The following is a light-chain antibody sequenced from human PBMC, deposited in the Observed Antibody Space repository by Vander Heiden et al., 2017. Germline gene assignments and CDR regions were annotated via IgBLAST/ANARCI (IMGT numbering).Light chain of an antibody. Sequence: IVMTQSPLSLPVTPGEPASISCRSSQSLLHNNGYNYLDWYLQKPGQSPQLLIYLGSNRASGVPDRFSGSGSGTDFTLKISRVEAEDVGVYYCMQALQTPLTFDQGTKLEIK. CDR1: QSLLHNNGYNY. V-gene: IGKV2-28*01. J-gene: IGKJ2*01. CDR2: LGS. CDR3: MQALQTPLT.